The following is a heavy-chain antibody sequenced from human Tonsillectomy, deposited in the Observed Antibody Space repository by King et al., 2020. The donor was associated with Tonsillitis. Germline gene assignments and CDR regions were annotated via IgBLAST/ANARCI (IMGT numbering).Heavy chain of an antibody. CDR1: RFTFSSYA. V-gene: IGHV3-30-3*01. CDR3: TRASSKYCSGGSVYAGPFDY. Sequence: VQLVESGGGVVQPGRSLRLSCAASRFTFSSYAMHWVRQAPGKGQEWVTLISYDGSNKYYADSVKGRFTISRDNSKNTLYLQMNSLRAEDTAVYYCTRASSKYCSGGSVYAGPFDYWGQGTLVTVSS. D-gene: IGHD2-15*01. CDR2: ISYDGSNK. J-gene: IGHJ4*02.